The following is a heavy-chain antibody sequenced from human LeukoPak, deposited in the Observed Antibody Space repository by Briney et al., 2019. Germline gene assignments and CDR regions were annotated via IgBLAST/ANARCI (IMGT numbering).Heavy chain of an antibody. J-gene: IGHJ4*02. V-gene: IGHV1-69*05. CDR3: ARSYSASTPLDS. CDR1: GGTFNSYA. Sequence: ASVKVSCKVSGGTFNSYAVTWVRQAPGQGLEWMGQIIPVFASPSYAQKFQGRLTIAKDETTGTAYMELSSLRSEDTALYYCARSYSASTPLDSWGQGTLVTVSS. D-gene: IGHD2-15*01. CDR2: IIPVFASP.